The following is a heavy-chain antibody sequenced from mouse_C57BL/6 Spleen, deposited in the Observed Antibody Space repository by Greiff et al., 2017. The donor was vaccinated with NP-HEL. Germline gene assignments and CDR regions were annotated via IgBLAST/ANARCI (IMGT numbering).Heavy chain of an antibody. CDR2: INPSNGGT. Sequence: QVQLKQPGTELVKPGASVKLSCKASGYTFTSYWMHWVKQRPGQGLEWIGNINPSNGGTNYNEKFKSKATLTVDKSSSTAYMQLSSLTSEDSAVYYCARSARFITTVVADYWGQGTTLTVSS. CDR3: ARSARFITTVVADY. CDR1: GYTFTSYW. D-gene: IGHD1-1*01. V-gene: IGHV1-53*01. J-gene: IGHJ2*01.